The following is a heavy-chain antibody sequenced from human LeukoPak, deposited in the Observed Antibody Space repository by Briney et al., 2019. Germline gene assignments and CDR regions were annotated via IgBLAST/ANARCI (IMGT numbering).Heavy chain of an antibody. V-gene: IGHV4-34*01. CDR2: INHSGST. J-gene: IGHJ5*02. CDR3: ARAGVAAAGRVRFDP. Sequence: SETLSLTCAVYGGSFSGYYWSWIRQPPGKGLEWIGEINHSGSTNYYPSLKSRVTISVDTSKNQFSLKLSSVTAADTAVYYCARAGVAAAGRVRFDPWGQGTLVTVSS. CDR1: GGSFSGYY. D-gene: IGHD6-13*01.